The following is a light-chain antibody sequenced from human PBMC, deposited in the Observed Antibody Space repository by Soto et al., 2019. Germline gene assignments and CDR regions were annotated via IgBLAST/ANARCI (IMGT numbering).Light chain of an antibody. CDR2: GAS. J-gene: IGKJ1*01. CDR3: QQYGGMWT. Sequence: EIVFTQSPGTPSLSPGERATLSCRASLSVRSSYLAWYQQKPGQAPRLLIYGASSRATGIPDRFSGSGSGTDFTLTINRLEPEDFAVYYCQQYGGMWTFGQGTKVDIK. CDR1: LSVRSSY. V-gene: IGKV3-20*01.